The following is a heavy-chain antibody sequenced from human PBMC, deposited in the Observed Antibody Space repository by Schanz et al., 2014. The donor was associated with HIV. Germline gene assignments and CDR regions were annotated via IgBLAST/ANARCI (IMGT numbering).Heavy chain of an antibody. J-gene: IGHJ5*02. CDR3: AREYYSRNWNWFDP. Sequence: VQLLESGGGLVLPGGSLRLSCAASGFTFSSYGMHWVRQAPGKGLEWVAVIWYDGTNIDYADSVKGRFTVSRDNSKNMLYLQMNSLRAEDTAVYYCAREYYSRNWNWFDPWGQGTLVTVSS. V-gene: IGHV3-33*08. CDR2: IWYDGTNI. D-gene: IGHD6-13*01. CDR1: GFTFSSYG.